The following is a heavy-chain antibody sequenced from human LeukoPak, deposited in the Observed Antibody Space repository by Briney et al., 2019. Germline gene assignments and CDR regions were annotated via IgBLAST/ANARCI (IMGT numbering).Heavy chain of an antibody. CDR1: GFTFSTYG. J-gene: IGHJ4*02. CDR3: AEDQQLQPFHY. Sequence: PGGSLRLSCAASGFTFSTYGMHGVRQAPGKGLEWVAFIQYDGSDEHYADSVRGRFTISRDNSKNTLFLQMNSLRAEDTAMYYCAEDQQLQPFHYWGQGTLVTVSS. D-gene: IGHD1-1*01. V-gene: IGHV3-30*02. CDR2: IQYDGSDE.